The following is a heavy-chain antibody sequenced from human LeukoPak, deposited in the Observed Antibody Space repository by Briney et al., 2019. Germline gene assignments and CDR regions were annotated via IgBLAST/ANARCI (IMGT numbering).Heavy chain of an antibody. CDR3: ARDGAYCSGGSCYGDPFDY. Sequence: ASVKVSCKASGCTFTSYYMHWVRQAPGQGLEWTGIINPSGGSTSYAQKFQGRVTMTRDMSTSTVYMELSSLRSEDTAVYYCARDGAYCSGGSCYGDPFDYWGQGTLVTVSS. D-gene: IGHD2-15*01. V-gene: IGHV1-46*01. J-gene: IGHJ4*02. CDR2: INPSGGST. CDR1: GCTFTSYY.